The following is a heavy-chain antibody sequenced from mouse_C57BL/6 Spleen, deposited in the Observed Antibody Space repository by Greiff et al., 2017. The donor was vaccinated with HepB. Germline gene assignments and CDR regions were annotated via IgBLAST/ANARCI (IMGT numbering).Heavy chain of an antibody. V-gene: IGHV1-69*01. CDR3: ARYGPYAMDY. J-gene: IGHJ4*01. D-gene: IGHD1-1*02. CDR2: IDPSDSYT. Sequence: QVHVKQPGAELVMPGASVKLSCKASGYTFTSYWMHWVKQRPGQGLEWIGEIDPSDSYTNYNQKFKGKSTLTVDKSSSTAYMQLSSLTSEDSAVYYCARYGPYAMDYWGQGTSVTVSS. CDR1: GYTFTSYW.